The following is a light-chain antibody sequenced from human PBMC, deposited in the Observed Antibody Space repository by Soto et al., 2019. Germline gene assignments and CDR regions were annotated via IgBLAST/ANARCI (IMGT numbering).Light chain of an antibody. CDR2: WAS. CDR1: QSVLHSSNNKNY. J-gene: IGKJ2*01. CDR3: QQFYSPPYT. V-gene: IGKV4-1*01. Sequence: DIVMTQSPDSLAVSLGEKATINCKSSQSVLHSSNNKNYLAWYQQRPGQPPKLVTNWASTRESGVPDRFSGSGSGTDFSLTISSLQAEDVAVYYCQQFYSPPYTFGQGNKLEIK.